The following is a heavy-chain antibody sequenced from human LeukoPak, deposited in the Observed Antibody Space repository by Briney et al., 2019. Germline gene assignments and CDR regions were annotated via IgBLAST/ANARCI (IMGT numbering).Heavy chain of an antibody. Sequence: SETLSLTCTVSGGSISSGSYYWSWIRQPAGKGLEWIGRIYTSGSTNYNPSLKSRVTISVDTSKNQFSLKLSSVTAADTAVYYCARSSRRLRYPDYWGQGTLVTVSS. V-gene: IGHV4-61*02. J-gene: IGHJ4*02. CDR1: GGSISSGSYY. CDR2: IYTSGST. D-gene: IGHD4-17*01. CDR3: ARSSRRLRYPDY.